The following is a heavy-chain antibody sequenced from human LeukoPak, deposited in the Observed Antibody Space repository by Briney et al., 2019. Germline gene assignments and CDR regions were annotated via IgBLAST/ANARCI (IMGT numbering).Heavy chain of an antibody. Sequence: ASVKVSCKASGYTLTAYYVHWVRQAPGQGLEWMGRINPNSGDTNYAQEFQGRVTMTWDTSISTAYMELSRLRSDDTAVYYCARAGPPLEFDCWGQGTLVTVSS. J-gene: IGHJ4*02. CDR2: INPNSGDT. CDR1: GYTLTAYY. D-gene: IGHD3-10*01. V-gene: IGHV1-2*06. CDR3: ARAGPPLEFDC.